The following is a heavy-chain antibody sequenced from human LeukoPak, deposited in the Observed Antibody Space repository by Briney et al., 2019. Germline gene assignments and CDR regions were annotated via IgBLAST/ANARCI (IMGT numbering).Heavy chain of an antibody. V-gene: IGHV3-48*02. CDR3: ARDLIEGSMGATGFDY. CDR2: ISSSSSTI. D-gene: IGHD1-26*01. Sequence: GGSLRLPCAASGFTFSSYSMNWVRQAPGKGLEWVSYISSSSSTIYYADSVKGRFTISRDNAKNSLYLQMNSLRDEDTAVYYCARDLIEGSMGATGFDYWGQGTLVTVSS. J-gene: IGHJ4*02. CDR1: GFTFSSYS.